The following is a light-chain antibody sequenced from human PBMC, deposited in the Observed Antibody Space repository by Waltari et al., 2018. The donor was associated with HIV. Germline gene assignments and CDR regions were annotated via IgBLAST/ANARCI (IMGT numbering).Light chain of an antibody. CDR3: QQYDSYPVT. V-gene: IGKV1-5*03. CDR2: KAS. CDR1: QNISRW. J-gene: IGKJ2*01. Sequence: DIQMTQSPSTLSASVGDRGTITCRASQNISRWLAWYQQKPGKAPKLLIYKASDLEGGVPSRFTGSGSGTEFTLSISSLQPDDFATYYCQQYDSYPVTFGQGTKLDIK.